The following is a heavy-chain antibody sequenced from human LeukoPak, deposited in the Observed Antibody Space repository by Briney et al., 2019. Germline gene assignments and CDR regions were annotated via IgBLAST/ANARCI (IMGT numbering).Heavy chain of an antibody. Sequence: SVKVSCKASGGTFSSYAISWVRQAPGQGLEWMGRIIPILGIANYAQKFQGRVTITADKSTSTAYMELSSLRSEDAAVYYCARRAAAARTFDYWGQGTLVTVSS. J-gene: IGHJ4*02. D-gene: IGHD6-13*01. CDR3: ARRAAAARTFDY. CDR1: GGTFSSYA. CDR2: IIPILGIA. V-gene: IGHV1-69*04.